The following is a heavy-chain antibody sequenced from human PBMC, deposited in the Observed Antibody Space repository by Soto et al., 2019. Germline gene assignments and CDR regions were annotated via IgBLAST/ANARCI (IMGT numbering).Heavy chain of an antibody. CDR2: LSRSGGAT. J-gene: IGHJ5*02. Sequence: GGSLSLSCRPSGFNTRFYSMIWFRQTPGKGLEWVAALSRSGGATYYADSVRGRFTISRDASKDTLFLQMSNLRAEDTALYYCSKGEMSTIRNSFDPWGQGTLVTVSS. CDR1: GFNTRFYS. V-gene: IGHV3-23*01. CDR3: SKGEMSTIRNSFDP. D-gene: IGHD1-7*01.